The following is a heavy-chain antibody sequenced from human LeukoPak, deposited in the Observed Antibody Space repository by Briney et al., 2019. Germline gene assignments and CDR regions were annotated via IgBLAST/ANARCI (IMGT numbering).Heavy chain of an antibody. CDR3: ARGGSDCSGGNCPYSWFDP. V-gene: IGHV1-18*01. CDR1: GYTFTNYG. Sequence: ASVKVSCKASGYTFTNYGITWVRQAPGQGLEWMGWISAYNGNTNYAQKLQGRVTMTTGTSTSTAYMELKSLTSDDTAVYYCARGGSDCSGGNCPYSWFDPWGQGTLVTVSS. J-gene: IGHJ5*02. CDR2: ISAYNGNT. D-gene: IGHD2-15*01.